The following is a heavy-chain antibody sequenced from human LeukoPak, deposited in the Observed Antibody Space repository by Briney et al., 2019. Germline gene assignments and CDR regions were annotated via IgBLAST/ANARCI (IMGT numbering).Heavy chain of an antibody. J-gene: IGHJ3*02. V-gene: IGHV4-31*03. CDR3: ARDHGGGSRSFDI. Sequence: SETLSLTCTVSGGSISSGGYYWSWIRQHPGKGLEWIGYIYYSGSTYYNPPLKSRVTISVDTSKNQFSLKLSSVTAADTAVYYCARDHGGGSRSFDIWGQGTMVTVSS. D-gene: IGHD2-15*01. CDR2: IYYSGST. CDR1: GGSISSGGYY.